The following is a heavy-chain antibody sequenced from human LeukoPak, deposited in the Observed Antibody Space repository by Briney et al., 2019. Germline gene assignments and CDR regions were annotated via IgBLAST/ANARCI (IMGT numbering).Heavy chain of an antibody. V-gene: IGHV3-13*01. CDR1: GFTFSSYD. Sequence: PGGSLRLSCAASGFTFSSYDMHWVRQATGKGLEWVSAIGTAGDTYYPGSVKGRFTISRENAKNSLYLQMNSLRAGDTAVYYCAAANLLLGELSLYYWGQGTLVTVSS. CDR3: AAANLLLGELSLYY. CDR2: IGTAGDT. D-gene: IGHD3-16*02. J-gene: IGHJ4*02.